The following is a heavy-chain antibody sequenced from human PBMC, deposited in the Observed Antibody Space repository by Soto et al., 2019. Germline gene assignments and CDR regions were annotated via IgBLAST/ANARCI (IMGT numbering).Heavy chain of an antibody. CDR3: ARERTHDMVWFNP. D-gene: IGHD1-1*01. Sequence: QVQLQESGPGLVKPSQTLSLTCTVSGGSISSGGYYWSWIRQHPGKGLEWIGYIYYSGSTYYNPSLESRVXXSXDXXKNQFSRKLSSVTAADTAVYYCARERTHDMVWFNPWGQGTLVTVSS. J-gene: IGHJ5*02. CDR2: IYYSGST. CDR1: GGSISSGGYY. V-gene: IGHV4-31*03.